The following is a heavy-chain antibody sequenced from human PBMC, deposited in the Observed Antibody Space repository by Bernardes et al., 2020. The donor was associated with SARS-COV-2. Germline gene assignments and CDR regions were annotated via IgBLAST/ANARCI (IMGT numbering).Heavy chain of an antibody. CDR2: IKQDGSAT. D-gene: IGHD3-16*01. CDR1: GFTFSDYW. V-gene: IGHV3-7*03. J-gene: IGHJ4*02. CDR3: ARGNYGNDY. Sequence: GGSLRLSRAASGFTFSDYWMTWVRQAPGRGLEWVANIKQDGSATYYVDSVKGRFTISRDDAKSSLYLQMNSLRAEDTAVYYCARGNYGNDYWGQGTLVTVSS.